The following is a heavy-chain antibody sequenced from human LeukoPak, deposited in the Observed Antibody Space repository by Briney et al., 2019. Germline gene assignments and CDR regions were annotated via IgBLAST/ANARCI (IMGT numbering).Heavy chain of an antibody. CDR3: ARVTRISGSYGY. Sequence: GASVKVSCKASGYTFTSYDINWVRQATGQGLEWMGWMNPNSGNTGYAQKFQGRVTMTRNISISTAYMELSSLRSEDTAVYYCARVTRISGSYGYWGQGTLVTVSS. CDR2: MNPNSGNT. V-gene: IGHV1-8*01. CDR1: GYTFTSYD. J-gene: IGHJ4*02. D-gene: IGHD1-26*01.